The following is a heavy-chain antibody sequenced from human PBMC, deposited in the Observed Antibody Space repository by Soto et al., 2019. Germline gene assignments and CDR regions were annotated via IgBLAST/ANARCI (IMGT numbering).Heavy chain of an antibody. CDR3: ARQGLNLHGPHS. D-gene: IGHD4-4*01. CDR2: IYYSGST. J-gene: IGHJ4*02. Sequence: SETLSLTCTVSGAFISRTTYYWGWIRQPPGKGLEWIGTIYYSGSTYYNPSLKSRVTISVDTSENRFSLKLRSVTAADTAVYYCARQGLNLHGPHSWGQGTLVTVSS. CDR1: GAFISRTTYY. V-gene: IGHV4-39*01.